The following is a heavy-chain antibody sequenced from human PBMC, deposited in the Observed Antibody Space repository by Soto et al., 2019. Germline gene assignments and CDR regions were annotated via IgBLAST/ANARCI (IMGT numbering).Heavy chain of an antibody. V-gene: IGHV1-69*02. J-gene: IGHJ3*02. Sequence: GASVKVSCKASGGTFSSYTISWVRQAPGQGLEWMGRIIPILGIANYAQKFQGRVTITADKSTSTAYMELSSLRSEDTAVYYCARALPALNPDDDAFDIWGQGTMVTVSS. CDR1: GGTFSSYT. CDR2: IIPILGIA. CDR3: ARALPALNPDDDAFDI.